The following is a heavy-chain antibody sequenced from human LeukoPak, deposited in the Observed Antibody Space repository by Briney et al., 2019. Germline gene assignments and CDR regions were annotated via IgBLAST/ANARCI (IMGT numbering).Heavy chain of an antibody. CDR2: IIPIFGTA. CDR1: GGTFSSYA. V-gene: IGHV1-69*05. D-gene: IGHD6-6*01. Sequence: ASVKVSCKASGGTFSSYAISWVRQPPAQGLEWMGGIIPIFGTANYAQKFQGRVTITTDESTSTAYMELSSLRSEDTAVYYCARGVIAARSDYYYYMDVWGKGTTVTVSS. CDR3: ARGVIAARSDYYYYMDV. J-gene: IGHJ6*03.